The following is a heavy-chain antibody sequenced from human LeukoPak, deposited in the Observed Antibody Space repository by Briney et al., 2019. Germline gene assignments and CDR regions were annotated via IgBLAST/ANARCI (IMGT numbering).Heavy chain of an antibody. D-gene: IGHD1-26*01. Sequence: ASVKVSCKASGYTFTSYGIRWVRQAPGQGLEWVGWISAYNGNTNYAQKLQGRVTMTTDTSTSTAYMELRSLRSDDTAVYYCARSGSYYPYYYYYGMDVWGQGTTVTVSS. J-gene: IGHJ6*02. CDR3: ARSGSYYPYYYYYGMDV. V-gene: IGHV1-18*01. CDR2: ISAYNGNT. CDR1: GYTFTSYG.